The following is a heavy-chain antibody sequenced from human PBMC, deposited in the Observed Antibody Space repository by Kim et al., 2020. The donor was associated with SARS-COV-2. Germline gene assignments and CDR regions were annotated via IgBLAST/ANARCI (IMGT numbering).Heavy chain of an antibody. CDR3: ASGRHVVVVAVDY. V-gene: IGHV4-30-4*01. Sequence: SETLSLTCTVSGGSISSGDYYWSWIRQPPGKGLEWIGYIYYSGSTYYNPSLKSRVTISVDTSKNQFSLKLSSVTAADTAVYYCASGRHVVVVAVDYWGQGTLVTVSS. D-gene: IGHD2-15*01. J-gene: IGHJ4*02. CDR1: GGSISSGDYY. CDR2: IYYSGST.